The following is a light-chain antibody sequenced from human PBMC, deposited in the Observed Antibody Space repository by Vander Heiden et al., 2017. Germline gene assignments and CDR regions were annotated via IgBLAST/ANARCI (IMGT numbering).Light chain of an antibody. Sequence: QSALTQTASVAGSAGQSISVSCTRSSSADWDNKYLGWYQQHPGHAPNVIIYDVSNRPSGVPDRFSGAKYGNTASLTISRLQAEDEADYYCSSYTSTNTVEVFGAGTKVTVL. J-gene: IGLJ1*01. V-gene: IGLV2-14*01. CDR3: SSYTSTNTVEV. CDR1: SSADWDNKY. CDR2: DVS.